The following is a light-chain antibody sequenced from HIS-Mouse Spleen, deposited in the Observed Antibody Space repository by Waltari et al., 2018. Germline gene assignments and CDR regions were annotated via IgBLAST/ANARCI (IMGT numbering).Light chain of an antibody. V-gene: IGKV3-20*01. CDR3: QQYGSSPPWP. CDR2: GAS. J-gene: IGKJ1*01. Sequence: EIVLTQSPGTLSLSPGERATLSCRASQSVSSSYLAWYQQKPGQAPRLLIYGASSRATGIPDRFSGSVSGTDFTLTISRLEPDDFAVYYCQQYGSSPPWPFGQGTKVEIK. CDR1: QSVSSSY.